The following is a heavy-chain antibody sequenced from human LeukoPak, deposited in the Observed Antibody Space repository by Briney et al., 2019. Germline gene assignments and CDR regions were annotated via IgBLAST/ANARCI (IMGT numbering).Heavy chain of an antibody. CDR3: ARAAGPPYYYGMDV. CDR2: INPNSGGT. D-gene: IGHD6-13*01. V-gene: IGHV1-2*02. J-gene: IGHJ6*02. CDR1: GYTFTGYY. Sequence: ASVKVSCKASGYTFTGYYMHWVRQAPGQGLEWMGWINPNSGGTNYAQKFQGRVTMTRDTSISTAYMELSRLRSDDTAVYYCARAAGPPYYYGMDVWGQGTTVTVSS.